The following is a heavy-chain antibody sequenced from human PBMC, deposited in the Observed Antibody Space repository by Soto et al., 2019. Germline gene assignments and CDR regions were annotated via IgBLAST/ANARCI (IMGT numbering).Heavy chain of an antibody. CDR1: GFTFNIYS. Sequence: EVQLVESGGDLVQRGGSLRLSCAASGFTFNIYSMNWVRQAPGKGLEWFSYITSDTKTIKYADSVKGRFTISRDNAKNSVSLQMNSLRDEDTAVYYCARTVEGYFDYWGQGTVVTVSS. J-gene: IGHJ4*02. D-gene: IGHD6-19*01. CDR2: ITSDTKTI. CDR3: ARTVEGYFDY. V-gene: IGHV3-48*02.